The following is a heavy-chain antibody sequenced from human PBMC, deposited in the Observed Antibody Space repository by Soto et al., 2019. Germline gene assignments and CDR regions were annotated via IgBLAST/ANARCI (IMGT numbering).Heavy chain of an antibody. CDR2: INASGGST. J-gene: IGHJ4*02. CDR3: ARGNGLTGGY. D-gene: IGHD3-22*01. Sequence: ASVKVSCKASGYTFTSYYMHWVRQAPGQGLEWMGIINASGGSTSYAQKFQGRVTMTTDTSTSTAYMELRSLRSDDTAVYYCARGNGLTGGYWGQGTLVTVS. V-gene: IGHV1-46*01. CDR1: GYTFTSYY.